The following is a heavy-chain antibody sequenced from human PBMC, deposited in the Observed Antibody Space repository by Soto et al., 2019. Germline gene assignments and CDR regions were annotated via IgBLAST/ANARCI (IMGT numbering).Heavy chain of an antibody. J-gene: IGHJ4*02. CDR3: ARCVGAVPGSN. V-gene: IGHV3-7*05. CDR2: IRGDGSEN. D-gene: IGHD6-19*01. Sequence: EVQLVESGGGLVQPGGSLRLSCAASGFTFSDYWMSWVRQAPGKGPEGVANIRGDGSENYYVDSVKGRFTISRDNAKSTLFLQMNSLRAEDTAVYYCARCVGAVPGSNWGQGTLVTVSP. CDR1: GFTFSDYW.